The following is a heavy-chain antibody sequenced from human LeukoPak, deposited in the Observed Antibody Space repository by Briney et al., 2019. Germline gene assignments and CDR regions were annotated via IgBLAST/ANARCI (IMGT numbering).Heavy chain of an antibody. Sequence: GGSLRLSCAASGFTFDDYAMHWVRQAPGKGLEWVSLISWDGGSTYYADSVKGRFTISRDNAKNSLYLQMNSLRAEDTAVYYCARVGDYVAHNWFDPWGQGTLVTVSS. CDR2: ISWDGGST. CDR1: GFTFDDYA. CDR3: ARVGDYVAHNWFDP. D-gene: IGHD4-17*01. J-gene: IGHJ5*02. V-gene: IGHV3-43D*03.